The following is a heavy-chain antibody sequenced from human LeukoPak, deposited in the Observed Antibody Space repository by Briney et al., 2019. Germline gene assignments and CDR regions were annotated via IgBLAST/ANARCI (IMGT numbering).Heavy chain of an antibody. CDR2: ISSSNSTI. J-gene: IGHJ4*02. Sequence: PGGSLRLSCAASGFTFSSYSMNWVRQAPGKGLEWVSYISSSNSTIYYADSVKGRFTISRDNANNSLYLQMNSLRPEDTAVYYCVKGNWGDYWGQGALVTVSS. CDR3: VKGNWGDY. CDR1: GFTFSSYS. V-gene: IGHV3-48*01. D-gene: IGHD7-27*01.